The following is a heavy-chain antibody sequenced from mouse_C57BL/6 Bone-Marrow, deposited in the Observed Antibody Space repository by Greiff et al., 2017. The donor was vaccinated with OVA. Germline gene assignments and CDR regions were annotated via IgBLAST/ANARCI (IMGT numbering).Heavy chain of an antibody. V-gene: IGHV1-82*01. D-gene: IGHD2-2*01. CDR3: ARWGDGYDGAWFAY. J-gene: IGHJ3*01. CDR1: GYAFSSSW. Sequence: VQLQQSGPELVKPGASVKIPCKASGYAFSSSWMNWVQQRPGKGLEWIGRIYPGDGDTNYNGKFKGKATLSADKSSSTAYMQLSSLTSEDSAVDFGARWGDGYDGAWFAYWGKGTLVTVSA. CDR2: IYPGDGDT.